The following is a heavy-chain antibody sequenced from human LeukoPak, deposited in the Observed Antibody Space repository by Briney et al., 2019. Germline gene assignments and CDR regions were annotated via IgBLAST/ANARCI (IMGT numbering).Heavy chain of an antibody. V-gene: IGHV4-34*01. CDR1: GESFSGYY. D-gene: IGHD3-10*01. CDR2: INHSGST. J-gene: IGHJ5*02. Sequence: PSETLSLTCAVYGESFSGYYWSWIRQPPGEGLEWIGEINHSGSTNYNPSLKSRVTISVDTSKNQFSLRLNSVTAADRAVYYCARGHYHYASGSYGVFRFDPWGQGTLVTVSS. CDR3: ARGHYHYASGSYGVFRFDP.